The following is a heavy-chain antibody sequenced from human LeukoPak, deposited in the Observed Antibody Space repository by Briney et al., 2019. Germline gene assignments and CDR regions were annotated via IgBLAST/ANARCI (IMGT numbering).Heavy chain of an antibody. CDR1: TFTFSSYG. CDR2: IRYDGSNK. CDR3: ARALRYFDWLYDPIDY. D-gene: IGHD3-9*01. Sequence: GGSLRLSCAASTFTFSSYGMHWVRQAPGKGLEWVAFIRYDGSNKYYADSVKGRFTISRDNSKNTLYLQMNSLRAEDTAVYYCARALRYFDWLYDPIDYWGQGTLVTVSS. J-gene: IGHJ4*02. V-gene: IGHV3-30*02.